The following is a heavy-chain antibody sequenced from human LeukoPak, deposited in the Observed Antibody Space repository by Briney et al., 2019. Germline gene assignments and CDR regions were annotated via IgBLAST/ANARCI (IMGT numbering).Heavy chain of an antibody. V-gene: IGHV1-69*04. CDR1: GGTFSSYA. CDR2: IIPILGIA. Sequence: SVKVSCKASGGTFSSYAISWVRQAPGQGLEWMGRIIPILGIANYAQKFQGRVTITTDESTSTAYMELSSLRSEDTAVYYCAAGDYYDSSGYYPLDYWGQGTLVTVSS. D-gene: IGHD3-22*01. J-gene: IGHJ4*02. CDR3: AAGDYYDSSGYYPLDY.